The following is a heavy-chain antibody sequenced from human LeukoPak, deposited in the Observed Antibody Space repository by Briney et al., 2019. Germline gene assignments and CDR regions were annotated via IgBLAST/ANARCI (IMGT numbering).Heavy chain of an antibody. V-gene: IGHV3-30-3*01. J-gene: IGHJ4*02. Sequence: GGSLRLSCAASGFTFSSYAMHWVRQAPGKGLEWVAVISYDGSNKYYADSVKGRFTISRDNSKNTLYLQMNSLRAEDTAVYYCARGLHRTEYWGQGTLVTVSS. CDR3: ARGLHRTEY. D-gene: IGHD6-6*01. CDR1: GFTFSSYA. CDR2: ISYDGSNK.